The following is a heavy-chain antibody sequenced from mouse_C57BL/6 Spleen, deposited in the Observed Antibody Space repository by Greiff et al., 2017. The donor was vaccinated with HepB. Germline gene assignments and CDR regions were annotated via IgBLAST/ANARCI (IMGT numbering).Heavy chain of an antibody. CDR3: AIEGGTAQATFAMDY. Sequence: QVQLQQSGAELVKPGASVKVSCKASGYTFTSYWMHWVKQRPGQGLEWIGRIHPSDSDTNYNQKFKGKATVTVDKSSSTAYMQLISLTSEDSAVYYCAIEGGTAQATFAMDYWGQGTAVTVSS. J-gene: IGHJ4*01. CDR1: GYTFTSYW. D-gene: IGHD3-2*02. V-gene: IGHV1-74*01. CDR2: IHPSDSDT.